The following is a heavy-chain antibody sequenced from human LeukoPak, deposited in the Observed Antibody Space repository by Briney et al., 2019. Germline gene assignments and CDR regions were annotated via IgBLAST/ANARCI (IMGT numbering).Heavy chain of an antibody. J-gene: IGHJ4*02. CDR2: IYYSGSR. CDR3: ARHSGSGSYHSPFGN. V-gene: IGHV4-39*01. CDR1: GGSISSSSYY. D-gene: IGHD3-10*01. Sequence: SETLSLTCTVSGGSISSSSYYWGWIRQPPGKGLERIGSIYYSGSRYYNPSLKSRVTISVDTSKNQFSLELTSVTAADTAVYYCARHSGSGSYHSPFGNWGQGTLVTVSS.